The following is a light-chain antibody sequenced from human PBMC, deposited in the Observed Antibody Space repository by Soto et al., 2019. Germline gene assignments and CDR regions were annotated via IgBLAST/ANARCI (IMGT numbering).Light chain of an antibody. CDR1: QSIGKH. J-gene: IGKJ5*01. CDR2: GAS. CDR3: QQGYSSPAT. V-gene: IGKV1-39*01. Sequence: IQVTQSPSVLSASVGDRVTITCRASQSIGKHLNWYQQKPGKAPKFLIYGASTLQSGVPSRFTGSGSGTDFTLTVNSLQAEDFATYYCQQGYSSPATFGQGTRLEIK.